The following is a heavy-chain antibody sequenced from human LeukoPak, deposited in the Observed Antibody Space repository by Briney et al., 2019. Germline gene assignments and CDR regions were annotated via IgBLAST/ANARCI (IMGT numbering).Heavy chain of an antibody. V-gene: IGHV3-23*01. J-gene: IGHJ4*02. D-gene: IGHD1-26*01. Sequence: GGSLRLSCVGSGFIFYNYALHWVRQAPGKELEWVSSFTTSGDTYYGDSVKGRFTVSSDDSKNTLYLQMHSLRAEDTAVYYCAKVANTGSPYFFDFWGQGTLVTVSS. CDR1: GFIFYNYA. CDR2: FTTSGDT. CDR3: AKVANTGSPYFFDF.